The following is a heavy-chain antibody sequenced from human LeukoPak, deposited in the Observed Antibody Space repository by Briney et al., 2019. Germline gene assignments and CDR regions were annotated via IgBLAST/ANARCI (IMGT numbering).Heavy chain of an antibody. V-gene: IGHV4-39*07. CDR2: IYYSGST. Sequence: SKTLSLTCTVSGGSISSSRYYWGWLRQPPGKGLEWIGSIYYSGSTYYNPSLKTRVTISIDTSKNLFSLKPSSVTTAHTAVFYCAKSDSSGYDHSDAFDIWGQGTMVTVSS. CDR3: AKSDSSGYDHSDAFDI. J-gene: IGHJ3*02. D-gene: IGHD3-22*01. CDR1: GGSISSSRYY.